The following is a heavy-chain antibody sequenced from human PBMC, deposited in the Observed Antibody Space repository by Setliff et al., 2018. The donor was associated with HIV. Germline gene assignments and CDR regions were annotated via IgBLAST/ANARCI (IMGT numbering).Heavy chain of an antibody. D-gene: IGHD3-10*01. V-gene: IGHV1-18*01. CDR3: AREYRATLNFRVAFDI. CDR2: ISPYNGNT. J-gene: IGHJ3*02. Sequence: ASVKVSCKTSRGTFTSYAFTWVRQAPGQGLEWMGWISPYNGNTEYERKVQGRVAMTTDTSTSTAYMELRSLRSDDTAVYFCAREYRATLNFRVAFDIWGQGTMVNVSS. CDR1: RGTFTSYA.